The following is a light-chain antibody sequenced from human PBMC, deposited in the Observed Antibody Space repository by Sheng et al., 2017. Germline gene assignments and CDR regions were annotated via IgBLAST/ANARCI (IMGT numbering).Light chain of an antibody. CDR2: DVT. V-gene: IGLV2-11*01. Sequence: SALTQPPSASGSPGQSVTISCTGTSSDVGRYNSVSWYQHHPGKAPRLMIYDVTKRPSGVPDRFSGSKSGNTASLTISGLQAEDEADYYCCSYAGTYTLVFGGGTTLTVL. CDR1: SSDVGRYNS. J-gene: IGLJ2*01. CDR3: CSYAGTYTLV.